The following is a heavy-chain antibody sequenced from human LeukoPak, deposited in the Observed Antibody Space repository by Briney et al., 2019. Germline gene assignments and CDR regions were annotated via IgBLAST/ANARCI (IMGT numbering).Heavy chain of an antibody. CDR3: ARGGYYCEVCFDY. D-gene: IGHD3-22*01. CDR1: GFTFSSYE. CDR2: IYSGGST. V-gene: IGHV3-53*01. J-gene: IGHJ4*02. Sequence: GGSLRLSCAASGFTFSSYEMNWVRQAPGKGLEWVSVIYSGGSTYYADSVKGRFTISRDNSKNTLYLQMNTLRAEDTAVYYCARGGYYCEVCFDYWGQGTLVTVSS.